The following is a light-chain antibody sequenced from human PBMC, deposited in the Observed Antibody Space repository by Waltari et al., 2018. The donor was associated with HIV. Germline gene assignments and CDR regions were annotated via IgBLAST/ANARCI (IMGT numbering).Light chain of an antibody. Sequence: SSELTQDPAVSVALGQTVRITCQVDSLRSYYASWYQQKPVQPPVLVLNGKNNRPSGIPDRFSGSSSGNTASLTITGAQAEDEADYYCNSRDSSGNLYVFGTGTKVTVL. J-gene: IGLJ1*01. CDR3: NSRDSSGNLYV. CDR1: SLRSYY. V-gene: IGLV3-19*01. CDR2: GKN.